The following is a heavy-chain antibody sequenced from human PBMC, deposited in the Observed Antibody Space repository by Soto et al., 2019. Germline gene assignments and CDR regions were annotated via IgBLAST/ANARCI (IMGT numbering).Heavy chain of an antibody. CDR2: IWYDGSNK. D-gene: IGHD6-6*01. CDR3: ARDGRIAARPEGFDY. Sequence: SGGSLRLSCAASGFTFSSYCMHWVRQAPGKGLEWVAVIWYDGSNKYYADSVKGRFTISRDNSKNTLYLQMNSLRAEDTAVYYCARDGRIAARPEGFDYWGQGTLVTVSS. J-gene: IGHJ4*02. V-gene: IGHV3-33*01. CDR1: GFTFSSYC.